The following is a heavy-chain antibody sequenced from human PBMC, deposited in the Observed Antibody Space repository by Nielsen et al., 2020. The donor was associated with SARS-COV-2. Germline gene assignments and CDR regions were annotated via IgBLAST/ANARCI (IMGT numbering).Heavy chain of an antibody. CDR3: ARWGDPRFCGDDCSYPPFDL. CDR2: IDGRSSHS. D-gene: IGHD2-21*02. Sequence: SCAASGCTFSDYIRSWICQAPGKGLLWISYIDGRSSHSNYADSVKGRFTISGDNAKDSLYLQMNSLRADDSAVYFCARWGDPRFCGDDCSYPPFDLRGRGTMVPVSS. CDR1: GCTFSDYI. V-gene: IGHV3-11*03. J-gene: IGHJ2*01.